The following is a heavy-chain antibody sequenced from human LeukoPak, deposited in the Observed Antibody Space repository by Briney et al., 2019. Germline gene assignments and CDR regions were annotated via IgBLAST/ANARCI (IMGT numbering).Heavy chain of an antibody. CDR3: ASQKGMGYYGSGSYYGGYGMDV. CDR1: GFTFSSYA. V-gene: IGHV3-23*01. D-gene: IGHD3-10*01. CDR2: ISGSGGST. J-gene: IGHJ6*02. Sequence: QPGGSLRLSCAASGFTFSSYAMSWVRQAPGKGLEWVSAISGSGGSTYYADSVKGRFTISRDNSKNTLYLQMNSLRAEDTAVYYCASQKGMGYYGSGSYYGGYGMDVWGQGTTVTVSS.